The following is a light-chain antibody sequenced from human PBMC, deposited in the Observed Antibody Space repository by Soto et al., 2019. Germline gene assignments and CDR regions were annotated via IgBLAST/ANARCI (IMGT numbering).Light chain of an antibody. V-gene: IGLV2-14*01. J-gene: IGLJ2*01. CDR2: EVS. Sequence: QSVLTQPASVSGSPGQSITISCTGTSSDVGRYNYVSWYQQHPGKAPKLMIYEVSNRPSGVSNRFSGSKSGNTASLTISGLQAEDEADYYCSSYTSSSTYVVFGGGTKVTVL. CDR3: SSYTSSSTYVV. CDR1: SSDVGRYNY.